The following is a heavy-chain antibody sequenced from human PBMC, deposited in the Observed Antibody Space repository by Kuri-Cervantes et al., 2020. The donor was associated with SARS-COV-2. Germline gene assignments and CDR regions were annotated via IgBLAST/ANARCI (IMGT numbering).Heavy chain of an antibody. J-gene: IGHJ4*02. Sequence: SQTLSLTCAASGYSISSGYYWGWIRQPPGKGLEWIGSIYHSGSTYYNPSLKSRVTISVDTSKNQFSLKLSSVTAADTAVYYCARVARLVSYYFDYWGQGTLVTVSS. D-gene: IGHD6-6*01. CDR3: ARVARLVSYYFDY. CDR2: IYHSGST. CDR1: GYSISSGYY. V-gene: IGHV4-38-2*01.